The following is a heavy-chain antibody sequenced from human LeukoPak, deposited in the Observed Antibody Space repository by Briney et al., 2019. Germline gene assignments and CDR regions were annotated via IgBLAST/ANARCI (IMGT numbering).Heavy chain of an antibody. CDR1: GGSFTAYY. CDR2: INHSGST. V-gene: IGHV4-34*01. J-gene: IGHJ3*01. CDR3: ARGGIYYYDISGYYPAFDV. D-gene: IGHD3-22*01. Sequence: SETLSLTCAVSGGSFTAYYWSWIRQPPGKGLEWIGEINHSGSTNYNPSLKSRVTISVDTSKNQFSLKLSSVTAADTAVYYCARGGIYYYDISGYYPAFDVWGQGTMVTVSS.